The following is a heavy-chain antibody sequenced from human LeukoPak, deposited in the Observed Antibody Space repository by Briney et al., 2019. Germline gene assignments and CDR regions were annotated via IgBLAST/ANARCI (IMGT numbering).Heavy chain of an antibody. CDR3: TRRSSAAGRQYFDY. CDR2: IKSETDGGTT. J-gene: IGHJ4*02. Sequence: GGSLRLSCAASGFTFNYAWMNWVRQAPGEGLEWVGRIKSETDGGTTDYAAPVKGTFTISRDDSENTLYLQMNSLKTEDTAVYYCTRRSSAAGRQYFDYWGQGTLVTVSS. V-gene: IGHV3-15*07. D-gene: IGHD6-13*01. CDR1: GFTFNYAW.